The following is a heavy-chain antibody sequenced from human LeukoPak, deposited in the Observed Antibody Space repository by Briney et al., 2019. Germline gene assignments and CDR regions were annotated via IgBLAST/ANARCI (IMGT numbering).Heavy chain of an antibody. Sequence: GGSLRLSCAASGFTFTNYWMNWVRQASGKGLEWVANIKEDGSEKYYVDSVKGRFTISRDNAKNSLYLQMNSLRAEDTAVYYCARDNRGYNSRYFYYYMDVWGNGTTVTVSS. D-gene: IGHD1-20*01. J-gene: IGHJ6*03. CDR3: ARDNRGYNSRYFYYYMDV. CDR2: IKEDGSEK. CDR1: GFTFTNYW. V-gene: IGHV3-7*01.